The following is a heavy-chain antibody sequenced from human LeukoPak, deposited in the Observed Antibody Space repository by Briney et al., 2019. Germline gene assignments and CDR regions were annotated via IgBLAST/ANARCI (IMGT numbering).Heavy chain of an antibody. Sequence: SETLSLTCTVFGGSISRSSFYWGWIRQPPGKGLEWIGSIYYSGNTYYNPSLKSRVTISVDTSKNQFSLKLSSVTAADTAVYYCARGLSSSSWYNWFDPWGQGTLVIVSS. D-gene: IGHD6-13*01. J-gene: IGHJ5*02. CDR1: GGSISRSSFY. CDR2: IYYSGNT. V-gene: IGHV4-39*01. CDR3: ARGLSSSSWYNWFDP.